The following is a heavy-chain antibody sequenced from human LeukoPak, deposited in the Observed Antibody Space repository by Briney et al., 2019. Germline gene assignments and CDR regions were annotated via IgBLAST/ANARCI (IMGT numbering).Heavy chain of an antibody. CDR1: GFSFSSYE. J-gene: IGHJ4*02. CDR2: INSGGSTT. Sequence: GGSLRLSCAASGFSFSSYEMNWVRQAPGKGLEWPSYINSGGSTTYYADSVKGRFTISRDNAKNSLYLQMNSLRAEDTAVYYCATKHDYWGPGTLVTVSS. CDR3: ATKHDY. V-gene: IGHV3-48*03.